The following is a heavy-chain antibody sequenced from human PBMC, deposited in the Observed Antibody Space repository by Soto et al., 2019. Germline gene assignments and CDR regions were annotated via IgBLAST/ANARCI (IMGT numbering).Heavy chain of an antibody. CDR2: IYYSGST. V-gene: IGHV4-39*01. Sequence: QLQLQESGPGLVKPSETLSLTCTVSGASVTSSPYYWGWIRQPPGKGLEWIGSIYYSGSTYYNPSLRSRVTISVDTSKNQVSLKLTSVTAADTAVYYCANDYGDYKSYYGMDVWGQGTTVTVSS. CDR1: GASVTSSPYY. CDR3: ANDYGDYKSYYGMDV. J-gene: IGHJ6*02. D-gene: IGHD4-17*01.